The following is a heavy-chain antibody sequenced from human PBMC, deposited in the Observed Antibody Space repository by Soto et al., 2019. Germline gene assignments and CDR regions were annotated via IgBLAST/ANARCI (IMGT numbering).Heavy chain of an antibody. CDR2: ISSSSSTI. CDR1: GFTFSSYS. J-gene: IGHJ3*02. CDR3: ARDAATVTTYAFDI. D-gene: IGHD4-17*01. V-gene: IGHV3-48*01. Sequence: PGGSLRLSCAASGFTFSSYSMNWVRQAPGKGLEWVSYISSSSSTIYYADSVKGRFTVSRDNAKNSLYLQMNSLRAEDTAVYYCARDAATVTTYAFDIWGQGTIVTVSS.